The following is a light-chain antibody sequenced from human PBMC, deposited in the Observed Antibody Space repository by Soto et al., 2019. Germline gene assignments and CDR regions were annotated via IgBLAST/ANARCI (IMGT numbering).Light chain of an antibody. J-gene: IGKJ2*01. CDR1: QSISSY. Sequence: DIQMTQSPSSLSASVGDRVTITCRASQSISSYLNWYQQKPGKAPKILIYAASSLQSGVPSRFSSSGSVTDFTLTISSLQPEDFATYYCQQSYSTPMYTFGQGTKLEIK. CDR3: QQSYSTPMYT. CDR2: AAS. V-gene: IGKV1-39*01.